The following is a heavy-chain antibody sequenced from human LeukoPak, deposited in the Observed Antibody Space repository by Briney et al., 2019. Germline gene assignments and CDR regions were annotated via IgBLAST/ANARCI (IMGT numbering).Heavy chain of an antibody. CDR3: AREITIFGVVDGEEDY. V-gene: IGHV1-2*02. CDR2: INPNSGGT. Sequence: ASVKVSCKASGYTFTGYYMHWVRQAPGQGLEWMGWINPNSGGTNYAQKFQGRVTMTRDTSISTAYMELSRLRSDDTAVYYCAREITIFGVVDGEEDYWGQGTLVTVSS. D-gene: IGHD3-3*01. J-gene: IGHJ4*02. CDR1: GYTFTGYY.